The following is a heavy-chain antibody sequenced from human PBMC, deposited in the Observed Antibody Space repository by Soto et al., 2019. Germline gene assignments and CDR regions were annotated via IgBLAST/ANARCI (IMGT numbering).Heavy chain of an antibody. D-gene: IGHD3-16*01. CDR3: AKGGNVSGSYVDY. J-gene: IGHJ4*02. CDR2: ISYDGSNK. Sequence: QVQLVESGGGVVQPGRSLRLSCAASGFTFSSYGMHWVRQAPGKGLEWVAVISYDGSNKYYADSVKGRFTISRDNSKNTLYLQMNSLRAEDTAVYYCAKGGNVSGSYVDYWGQGTLVTVSS. CDR1: GFTFSSYG. V-gene: IGHV3-30*18.